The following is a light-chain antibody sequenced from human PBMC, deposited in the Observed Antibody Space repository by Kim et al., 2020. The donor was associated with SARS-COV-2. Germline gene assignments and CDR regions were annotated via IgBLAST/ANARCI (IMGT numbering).Light chain of an antibody. CDR1: QSVSSN. CDR2: GAS. Sequence: SPGERATRSCRASQSVSSNLAWYQQKPGQAPRLLIYGASTRATGIPARFSGSGSGTEFTLTISSLQSEDFAVYYCQQYNNWPQITFGGGTKVDIK. CDR3: QQYNNWPQIT. J-gene: IGKJ4*01. V-gene: IGKV3-15*01.